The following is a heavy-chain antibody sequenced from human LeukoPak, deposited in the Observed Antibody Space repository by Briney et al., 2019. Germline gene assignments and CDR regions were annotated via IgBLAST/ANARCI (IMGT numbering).Heavy chain of an antibody. CDR2: FSSSSSTI. Sequence: GGSLRLSCAASGFTFSSYSMNWVRQAPGKGLEGGSYFSSSSSTIYYAASVKGGFTISRDNAKNSLYLQMNSLRAEDTAVYYCARDGMVRGVKRGYYFDYWGQGTLATVSS. D-gene: IGHD3-10*01. J-gene: IGHJ4*02. V-gene: IGHV3-48*04. CDR3: ARDGMVRGVKRGYYFDY. CDR1: GFTFSSYS.